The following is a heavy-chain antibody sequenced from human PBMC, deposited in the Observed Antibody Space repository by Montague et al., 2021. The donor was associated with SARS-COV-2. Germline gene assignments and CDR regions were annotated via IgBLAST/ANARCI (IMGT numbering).Heavy chain of an antibody. CDR1: GFSFSSYE. CDR2: ISSSGSTI. CDR3: ARVFATVGAMERNDY. Sequence: SLRLSCAASGFSFSSYEMNRVRQAPGKGLEWVSYISSSGSTIYYADSVKGRFTISRDNAKNSLYLQMNSLRAEDTAVYYCARVFATVGAMERNDYWGQGTLVTVSS. D-gene: IGHD1-26*01. V-gene: IGHV3-48*03. J-gene: IGHJ4*02.